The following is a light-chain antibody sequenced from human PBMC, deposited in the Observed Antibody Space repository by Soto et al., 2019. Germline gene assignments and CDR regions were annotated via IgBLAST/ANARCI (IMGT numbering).Light chain of an antibody. V-gene: IGKV3-15*01. CDR2: GAS. J-gene: IGKJ1*01. Sequence: IVVTHSPATLSVSQGERATLSCRASQSVSSNLAWYQQKPGQAPRLLIYGASTRATGIPARFSGSGSGTEFTLTISSLQSEDFAVYYCQQYNNWPRTFGQGTKVDI. CDR3: QQYNNWPRT. CDR1: QSVSSN.